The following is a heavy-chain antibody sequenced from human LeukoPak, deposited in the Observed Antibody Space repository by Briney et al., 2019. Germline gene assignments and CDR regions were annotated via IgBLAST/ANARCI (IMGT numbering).Heavy chain of an antibody. D-gene: IGHD1-14*01. CDR3: ARLGVIGRTFDY. Sequence: SETLSLTCNVLGFSISSDYYWGWIRQPPGEGLEWTATIYHDGSTYYNPSFKGRVIISLDTSKNQFSLTLTYVTAADTAVYYCARLGVIGRTFDYWGQGTLVTVSS. CDR1: GFSISSDYY. CDR2: IYHDGST. J-gene: IGHJ4*02. V-gene: IGHV4-38-2*02.